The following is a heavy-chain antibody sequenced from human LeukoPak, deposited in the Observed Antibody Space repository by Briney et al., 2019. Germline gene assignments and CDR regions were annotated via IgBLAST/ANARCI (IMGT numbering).Heavy chain of an antibody. D-gene: IGHD4-23*01. CDR1: GYSFTSYW. CDR2: IYPRDSDI. CDR3: ARMRTTVVTGFDY. Sequence: GESLKTSCKGSGYSFTSYWIAWVRQMPGKGLEWMGIIYPRDSDIRYNPPFQGQVTISADKSISTAYLQWSSLKASDTATHYCARMRTTVVTGFDYWGQGTLVTVSS. J-gene: IGHJ4*02. V-gene: IGHV5-51*01.